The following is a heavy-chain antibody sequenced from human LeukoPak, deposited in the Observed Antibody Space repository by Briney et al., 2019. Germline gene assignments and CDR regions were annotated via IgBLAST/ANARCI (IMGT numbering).Heavy chain of an antibody. J-gene: IGHJ4*02. CDR2: IYFRGTT. V-gene: IGHV4-39*07. CDR1: RGSISSSSSFY. Sequence: PSETLSLTCTVSRGSISSSSSFYWGWVRQPPGKGLEWFGNIYFRGTTYYNPSLQSRATMSVDTSKSQFSLNVSSVTAADTAMYYCARDRYCSSTSCYTDYWGQGTLVTVPS. CDR3: ARDRYCSSTSCYTDY. D-gene: IGHD2-2*02.